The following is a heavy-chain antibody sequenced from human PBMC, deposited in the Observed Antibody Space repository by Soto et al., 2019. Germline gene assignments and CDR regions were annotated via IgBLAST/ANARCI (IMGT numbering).Heavy chain of an antibody. V-gene: IGHV1-69*13. CDR3: ARAGDYYDSSGYWPY. Sequence: SVKVSCKASGGPFSSYAISWVRQAPGQGLEWMGGIIPIFGTANYAQKFQGRVTITADESTSTAYMELSSLRSEDTAVYYCARAGDYYDSSGYWPYWGQGTLVTVS. CDR2: IIPIFGTA. D-gene: IGHD3-22*01. J-gene: IGHJ4*02. CDR1: GGPFSSYA.